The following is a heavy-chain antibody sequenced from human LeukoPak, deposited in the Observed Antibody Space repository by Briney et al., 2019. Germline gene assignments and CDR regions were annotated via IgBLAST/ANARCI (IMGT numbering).Heavy chain of an antibody. CDR3: ARYGSGSFDY. V-gene: IGHV7-4-1*02. J-gene: IGHJ4*02. CDR2: INTNTGNP. D-gene: IGHD6-19*01. CDR1: GYTFSSHA. Sequence: GASVKVSCKASGYTFSSHAMNWVRQAPGQGLEWMGWINTNTGNPTYAQAFTGRLVFSLDTSVSTAYLQISSLKAEDTAVYYCARYGSGSFDYWGQGTLVTVSS.